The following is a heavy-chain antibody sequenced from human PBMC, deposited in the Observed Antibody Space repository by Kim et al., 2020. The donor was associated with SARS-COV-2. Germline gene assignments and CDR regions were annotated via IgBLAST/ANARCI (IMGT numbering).Heavy chain of an antibody. CDR3: ARGSFSAYRGYNPLPFDY. Sequence: SETLSLTCTVSGGSISSYYWSWIRQPPGKGLEWIGYIYYSGSTNYNPSLKSRVTISVDTSKNQFSLKLSSVTAADTAVYYCARGSFSAYRGYNPLPFDYWGQGTLVTVSS. CDR1: GGSISSYY. V-gene: IGHV4-59*13. D-gene: IGHD5-12*01. J-gene: IGHJ4*02. CDR2: IYYSGST.